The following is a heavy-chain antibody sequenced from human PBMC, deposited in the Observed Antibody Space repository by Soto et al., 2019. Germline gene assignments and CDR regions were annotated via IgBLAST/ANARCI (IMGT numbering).Heavy chain of an antibody. CDR2: ISYDGSNK. Sequence: GGSLRLSCAASGFTFSSYGMHWVRQAPGKGLEWVAVISYDGSNKYYADSVKGRFTIPRDNSKNTLYLQMNSLRAEDTAVYYCAKTYYYGSGSYYRSNLLFDYWGQGTLVTVSS. J-gene: IGHJ4*02. CDR1: GFTFSSYG. D-gene: IGHD3-10*01. V-gene: IGHV3-30*18. CDR3: AKTYYYGSGSYYRSNLLFDY.